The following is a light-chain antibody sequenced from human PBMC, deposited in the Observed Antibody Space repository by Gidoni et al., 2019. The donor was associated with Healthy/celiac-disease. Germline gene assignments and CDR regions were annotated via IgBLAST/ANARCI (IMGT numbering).Light chain of an antibody. CDR2: DTS. CDR1: TGAVTSGHY. V-gene: IGLV7-46*01. Sequence: QAVVTQEPSLTVSPGGTVTLTCGSSTGAVTSGHYPYWFQQKPGQAPRTLIYDTSNKHSWTPARFSGSLLGGKAALTLSGAQPEDEAEYYCLLSYSGANWVFGGGTKLPVL. CDR3: LLSYSGANWV. J-gene: IGLJ3*02.